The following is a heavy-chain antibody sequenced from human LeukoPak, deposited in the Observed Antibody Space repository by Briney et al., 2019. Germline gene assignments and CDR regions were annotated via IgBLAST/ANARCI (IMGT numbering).Heavy chain of an antibody. D-gene: IGHD2-2*01. CDR1: GGSFSGYY. CDR2: IYTSGST. V-gene: IGHV4-59*10. Sequence: SETLSLTCAVYGGSFSGYYWSWIRQPAGKGLEWIGRIYTSGSTNYNPSLKSRVTISVDTSKNQFSLKLSSVTAADTAVYYCARAAYCSSTSCYEYWGQGTLVTVSS. CDR3: ARAAYCSSTSCYEY. J-gene: IGHJ4*02.